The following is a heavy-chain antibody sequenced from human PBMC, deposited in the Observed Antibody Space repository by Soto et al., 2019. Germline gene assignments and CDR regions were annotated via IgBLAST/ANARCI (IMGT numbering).Heavy chain of an antibody. CDR3: ARRYGGNFDY. V-gene: IGHV4-4*02. J-gene: IGHJ4*02. D-gene: IGHD1-26*01. CDR2: IYHSGST. Sequence: PSETLSLTCAVSGGSISSRKWWSWVRQPPGKGLEWIGEIYHSGSTNYNPSLKSRVTISVDTSKNQFSLKLTSVTAADTAVYYCARRYGGNFDYWGQGTLVTVSS. CDR1: GGSISSRKW.